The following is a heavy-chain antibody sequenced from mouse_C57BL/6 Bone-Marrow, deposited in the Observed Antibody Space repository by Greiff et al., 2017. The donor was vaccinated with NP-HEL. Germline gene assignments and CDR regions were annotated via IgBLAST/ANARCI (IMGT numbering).Heavy chain of an antibody. CDR1: GYAFSSYW. V-gene: IGHV1-80*01. CDR3: ARWGLSWGGTWFAY. D-gene: IGHD1-1*01. Sequence: QVQLQQSGAELVKPGASVKISCKASGYAFSSYWMNWVKQRPGKGLEWIGQIYPGDGDTNYNGKFKGKATLTADKSSSTAYMQLSSLTSEDSAVYFCARWGLSWGGTWFAYWGQGTLVTVSA. CDR2: IYPGDGDT. J-gene: IGHJ3*01.